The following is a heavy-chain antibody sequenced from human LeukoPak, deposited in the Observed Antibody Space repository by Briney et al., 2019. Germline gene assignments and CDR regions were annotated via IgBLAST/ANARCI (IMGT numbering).Heavy chain of an antibody. CDR2: ISSSGSTI. J-gene: IGHJ4*02. CDR3: AREGRYCSSTSCYVTAFDY. D-gene: IGHD2-2*01. CDR1: GFTFSSYE. V-gene: IGHV3-48*03. Sequence: PGGSLRLSCAASGFTFSSYEMNWVRQAPGKGLEWVSYISSSGSTIYYADSVKGRFTISRDNAKNSLYLQMNSLRAEDTAVYYCAREGRYCSSTSCYVTAFDYWGQGTLVTVSS.